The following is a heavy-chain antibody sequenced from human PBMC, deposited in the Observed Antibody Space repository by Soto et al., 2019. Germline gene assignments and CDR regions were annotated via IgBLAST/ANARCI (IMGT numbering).Heavy chain of an antibody. D-gene: IGHD3-10*01. CDR3: ASSSSEYYYGSGSYGPDY. CDR2: IIPIFGTA. CDR1: GGTFSIYS. J-gene: IGHJ4*02. Sequence: SVKVSCKASGGTFSIYSISWVRQAPGQGLEWMGGIIPIFGTANYAQKFQGRVTITADESTSTAYMELSSLRSEDTAVYYCASSSSEYYYGSGSYGPDYWGQGTLVTVSS. V-gene: IGHV1-69*13.